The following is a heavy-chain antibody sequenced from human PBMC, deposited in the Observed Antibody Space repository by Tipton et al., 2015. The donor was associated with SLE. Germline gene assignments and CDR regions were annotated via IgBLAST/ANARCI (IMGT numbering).Heavy chain of an antibody. CDR3: ARDGILTSDAFDI. CDR2: ISYDGSNK. Sequence: RSLRLSCAASRFTFSNYAMDWVRQAPGKGLEWVAVISYDGSNKYYADSVKGRFTISRDNSKNTLYLQMNSLRAEDTAVYYCARDGILTSDAFDIWGQGTMVTVSS. CDR1: RFTFSNYA. V-gene: IGHV3-30*04. D-gene: IGHD2-21*01. J-gene: IGHJ3*02.